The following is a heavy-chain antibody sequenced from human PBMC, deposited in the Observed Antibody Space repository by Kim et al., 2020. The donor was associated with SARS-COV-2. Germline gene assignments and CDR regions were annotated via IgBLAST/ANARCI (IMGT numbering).Heavy chain of an antibody. Sequence: GGSLRLSCAASGFTFSSYTMLWVRQAPGKGLEWVAVISFDDGSTKYSASVVRRLSIPTDNNTNNPVLQIMNILSADAAGDYYSASDKVYSYDCWG. D-gene: IGHD5-18*01. CDR3: ASDKVYSYDC. CDR2: ISFDDGSTK. V-gene: IGHV3-30*04. J-gene: IGHJ4*01. CDR1: GFTFSSYT.